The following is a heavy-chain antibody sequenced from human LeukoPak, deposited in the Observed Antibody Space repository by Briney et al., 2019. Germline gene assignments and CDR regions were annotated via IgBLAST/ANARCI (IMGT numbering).Heavy chain of an antibody. D-gene: IGHD3-22*01. J-gene: IGHJ2*01. CDR2: ISAYNGNT. V-gene: IGHV1-18*01. CDR1: GYTFTSYG. Sequence: ASVKVSCKASGYTFTSYGISWVRQAPGQGLEWMGWISAYNGNTNYAQKFQGRVTITADESTSTAYMELSSLRSEDTAVYYCARAPHYYDSSGYYRNKWYFDLWGRGTLVTVSS. CDR3: ARAPHYYDSSGYYRNKWYFDL.